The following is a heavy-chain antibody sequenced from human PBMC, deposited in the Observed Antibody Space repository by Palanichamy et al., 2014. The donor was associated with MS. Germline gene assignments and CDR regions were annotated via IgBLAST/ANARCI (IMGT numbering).Heavy chain of an antibody. J-gene: IGHJ4*02. CDR2: IYYSGNT. D-gene: IGHD3-16*02. V-gene: IGHV4-59*01. Sequence: QMQLQESGPGLVKPSETLSLTCTVSGGSISDYYWSWIRQTPGKGLEWIGYIYYSGNTKYNPSLKSRVTISVDRSKDQFSLKFSYVTAADTAVYYCARGRSGELSPFDYWGQGTLVTVSS. CDR1: GGSISDYY. CDR3: ARGRSGELSPFDY.